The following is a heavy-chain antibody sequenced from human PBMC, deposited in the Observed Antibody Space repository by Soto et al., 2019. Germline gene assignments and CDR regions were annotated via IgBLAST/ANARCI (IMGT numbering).Heavy chain of an antibody. CDR2: INPNSGGT. CDR1: GYTFTGYY. Sequence: ASVKVSCKASGYTFTGYYMHWVRQAPGQGLEWMGWINPNSGGTNYAQKFQGWVTMTRDTSISTAYMELSRLRSDDTAVYYCARVRNNWNDAEHDAFDIWGQGTMVTV. D-gene: IGHD1-20*01. J-gene: IGHJ3*02. CDR3: ARVRNNWNDAEHDAFDI. V-gene: IGHV1-2*04.